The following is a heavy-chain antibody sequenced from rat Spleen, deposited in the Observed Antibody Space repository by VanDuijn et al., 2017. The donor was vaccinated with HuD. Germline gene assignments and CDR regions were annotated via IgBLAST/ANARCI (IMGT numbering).Heavy chain of an antibody. CDR1: VFSLTSYN. CDR3: TREGYNNWGAFAY. Sequence: QVQLKESGPGLVQPSQTLSLTCTVSVFSLTSYNVHWFRQPPGKGLEWMGRMRYNGDTSYNSGLKSRLSISRDTSKNQVFLKMNSLQTEDTAIYFCTREGYNNWGAFAYWGQGTLVTVSS. V-gene: IGHV2-63*01. D-gene: IGHD1-10*01. CDR2: MRYNGDT. J-gene: IGHJ3*01.